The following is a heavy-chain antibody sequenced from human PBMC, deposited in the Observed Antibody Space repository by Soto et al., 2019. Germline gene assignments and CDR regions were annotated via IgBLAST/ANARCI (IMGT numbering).Heavy chain of an antibody. V-gene: IGHV1-46*01. CDR3: ARDPTYYDFWSGSTAQDAFDI. CDR2: INASGGST. D-gene: IGHD3-3*01. CDR1: GYTFTSYS. Sequence: ASVKVSCKASGYTFTSYSMHWVRQAPGQRLEWMGIINASGGSTSYAQKFQGRVTMTRDTSTSTVYMELSSLRSEDTAVYYCARDPTYYDFWSGSTAQDAFDIWGQGTMVTVSS. J-gene: IGHJ3*02.